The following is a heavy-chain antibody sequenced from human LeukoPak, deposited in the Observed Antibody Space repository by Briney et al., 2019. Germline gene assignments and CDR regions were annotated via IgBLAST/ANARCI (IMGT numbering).Heavy chain of an antibody. D-gene: IGHD3-3*01. J-gene: IGHJ4*02. V-gene: IGHV3-21*01. CDR3: AREAGLYYDFWH. CDR1: GFTFSSYS. Sequence: GGSLRLSCAASGFTFSSYSMNWVRQAPGQGLEWVSSISSSSSYIYYADSVKGRFTISRDNAKNSLYLQMNSLRAEDTAVYYCAREAGLYYDFWHWGQGTLVTVSS. CDR2: ISSSSSYI.